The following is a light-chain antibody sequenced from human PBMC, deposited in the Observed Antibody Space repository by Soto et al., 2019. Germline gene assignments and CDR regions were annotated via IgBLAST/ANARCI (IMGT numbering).Light chain of an antibody. CDR1: SSDVGAYNY. J-gene: IGLJ1*01. V-gene: IGLV2-14*01. Sequence: QSALTQPASVSGSPGQSISISCTGTSSDVGAYNYVSWYQQHPGKVPKLMIYEVSNRPSGVSNRFSGSKSGHTASLTISGLQADDEAAYYCISYTTTSPPVLGTGTQLTVL. CDR3: ISYTTTSPPV. CDR2: EVS.